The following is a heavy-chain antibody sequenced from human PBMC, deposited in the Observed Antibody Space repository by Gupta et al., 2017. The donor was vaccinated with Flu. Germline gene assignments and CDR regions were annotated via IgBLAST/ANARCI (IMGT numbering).Heavy chain of an antibody. J-gene: IGHJ3*02. Sequence: RQAPGKGLEWVSGISWNSGSIGYADSVKGRFTISRDNAKNSLYLQMNSLRAEDTALYYCAKDITRTGDAFDIWGQGTMVTVSS. CDR3: AKDITRTGDAFDI. V-gene: IGHV3-9*01. D-gene: IGHD2-8*02. CDR2: ISWNSGSI.